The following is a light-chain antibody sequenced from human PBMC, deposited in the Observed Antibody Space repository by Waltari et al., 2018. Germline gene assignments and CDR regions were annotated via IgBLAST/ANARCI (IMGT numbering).Light chain of an antibody. CDR3: ATWDDRQSGVV. V-gene: IGLV1-44*01. Sequence: QTILTQPHSASGTPGQRVTVSCSGDNSNIGKNTVNWYQQLPGTAPKLLIYRDNRRPSGVPDRFSGSRSGTSASLAISGLRPDDEVSYYCATWDDRQSGVVFGGGTTLTVL. J-gene: IGLJ2*01. CDR2: RDN. CDR1: NSNIGKNT.